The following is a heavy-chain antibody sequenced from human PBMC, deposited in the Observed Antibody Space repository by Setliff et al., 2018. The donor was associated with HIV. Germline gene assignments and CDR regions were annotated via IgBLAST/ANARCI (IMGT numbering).Heavy chain of an antibody. V-gene: IGHV1-46*02. CDR1: AYTFNSYY. J-gene: IGHJ4*02. CDR3: ARDHIAARSVDY. Sequence: ASVKVSCKTSAYTFNSYYMHWIRQAPGRGLEWMGLIGPSGSSTTYAQNIQGRVTMSRDTSTNTVYMELSSLRSEDTAVYYCARDHIAARSVDYWGQGTLVTVSS. CDR2: IGPSGSST. D-gene: IGHD6-6*01.